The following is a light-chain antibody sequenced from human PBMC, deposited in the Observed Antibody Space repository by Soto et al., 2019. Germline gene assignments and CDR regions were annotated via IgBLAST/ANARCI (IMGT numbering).Light chain of an antibody. CDR3: QQYGSSSYT. CDR2: SAS. J-gene: IGKJ2*01. CDR1: QSVSISS. V-gene: IGKV3-20*01. Sequence: EIVLTQSPGTLSLSPGERATLSCRASQSVSISSLAWYQQKPGQAPRLLIYSASSRATGIPDRFSGSGSGTDFTLTISRLEPEDFAVYDCQQYGSSSYTFGQGTNLEIK.